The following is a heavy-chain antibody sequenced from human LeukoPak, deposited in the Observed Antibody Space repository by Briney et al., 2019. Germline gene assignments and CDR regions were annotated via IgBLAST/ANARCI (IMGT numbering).Heavy chain of an antibody. CDR1: GYSFTSYW. Sequence: GESLKISCKGSGYSFTSYWIGWVRQMPGKGLEWMGIIYPGDSDTRYSPSFQGQVTISADKSISTAYLQWSNLKASDTAMYYCARRIGRDFWSGYIVNWGQGTLVTVSS. CDR3: ARRIGRDFWSGYIVN. J-gene: IGHJ4*02. V-gene: IGHV5-51*01. CDR2: IYPGDSDT. D-gene: IGHD3-3*01.